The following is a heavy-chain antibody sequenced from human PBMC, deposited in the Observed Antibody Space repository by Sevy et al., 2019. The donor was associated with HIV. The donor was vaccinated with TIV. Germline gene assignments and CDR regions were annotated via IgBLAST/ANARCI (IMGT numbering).Heavy chain of an antibody. CDR2: SGTT. CDR1: GVSISPYY. J-gene: IGHJ4*02. Sequence: SETLSLTCTVSGVSISPYYWAWIRQPPGKGLECIGFSGTTNYNPSLKPRVTTSVDTSKNQFSLKLSSVTAADTAIYYCARGGPNQQQLDYFDYWGQGTLVTVSS. V-gene: IGHV4-59*01. D-gene: IGHD6-13*01. CDR3: ARGGPNQQQLDYFDY.